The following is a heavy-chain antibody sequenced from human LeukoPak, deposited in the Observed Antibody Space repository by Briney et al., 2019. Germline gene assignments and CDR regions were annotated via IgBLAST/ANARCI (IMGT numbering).Heavy chain of an antibody. Sequence: PSETLSLTCTVSGGSISSYYWSWIRQPPGKGLECIGYIYYSGSTNYNPSLKRRVTISVDRSKNQFSLKLSSVTAADTAVYYCARGSPRDYYDSSGTFDYWGQGTLVTVSS. D-gene: IGHD3-22*01. J-gene: IGHJ4*02. CDR3: ARGSPRDYYDSSGTFDY. CDR2: IYYSGST. V-gene: IGHV4-59*12. CDR1: GGSISSYY.